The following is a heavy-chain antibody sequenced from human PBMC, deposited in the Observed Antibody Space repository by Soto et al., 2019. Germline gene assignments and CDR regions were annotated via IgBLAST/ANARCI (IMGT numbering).Heavy chain of an antibody. D-gene: IGHD6-19*01. Sequence: PGGSLILSCAASGLTFSNCCMTWVRQAPGRGPEWVSAISGSGGNTYYADSVKGRFTISRDNSKNTLYLQMNSLRGEDTALYYCAKIAVAGTWYFDLWGRGTLVTVSS. V-gene: IGHV3-23*01. J-gene: IGHJ2*01. CDR1: GLTFSNCC. CDR3: AKIAVAGTWYFDL. CDR2: ISGSGGNT.